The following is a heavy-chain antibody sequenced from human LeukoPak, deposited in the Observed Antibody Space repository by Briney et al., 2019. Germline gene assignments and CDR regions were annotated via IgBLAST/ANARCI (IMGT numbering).Heavy chain of an antibody. J-gene: IGHJ4*02. D-gene: IGHD5-12*01. CDR1: GGSISGYH. CDR3: ARQDGSGGYDYGLDS. V-gene: IGHV4-59*08. CDR2: IYYIGTT. Sequence: SETLSLTCTVSGGSISGYHWTWIRQPPGRGLEWIGYIYYIGTTKYNPSLKSRVTISVDTSKNQFSLKLSSVTAADTAVYYCARQDGSGGYDYGLDSWGQGILVTVSS.